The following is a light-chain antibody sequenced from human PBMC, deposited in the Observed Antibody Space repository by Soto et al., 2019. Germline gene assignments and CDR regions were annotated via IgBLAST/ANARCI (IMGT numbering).Light chain of an antibody. Sequence: EVVLTQSPATLSLSPGEGATLSCRASQSIVNYLAWYQQKPGQAPRLLIYATSNRATGIPARFSGSGSVTDFNLTISSLEPEDFAVYYCQQRSSWPFTFGPGTNVDSK. V-gene: IGKV3-11*01. CDR2: ATS. CDR1: QSIVNY. CDR3: QQRSSWPFT. J-gene: IGKJ3*01.